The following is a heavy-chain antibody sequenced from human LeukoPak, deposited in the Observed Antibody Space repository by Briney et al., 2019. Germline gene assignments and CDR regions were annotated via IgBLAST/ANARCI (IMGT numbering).Heavy chain of an antibody. Sequence: SVKVSCKASGGTFSSYAISWVRQAPGQGLEWMGGIIPIFGTANYAQKFQGRVTITADESTSTAYMELSRLRSEDTAVYYCARGAVAATPFDYWGLGTLVTVSS. CDR2: IIPIFGTA. CDR1: GGTFSSYA. V-gene: IGHV1-69*13. D-gene: IGHD2-15*01. J-gene: IGHJ4*02. CDR3: ARGAVAATPFDY.